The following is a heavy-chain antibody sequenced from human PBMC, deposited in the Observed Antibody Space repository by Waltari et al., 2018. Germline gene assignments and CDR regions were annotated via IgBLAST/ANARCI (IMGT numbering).Heavy chain of an antibody. D-gene: IGHD3-10*01. J-gene: IGHJ4*02. CDR2: AYESGST. Sequence: QLQLQESGPGLVKPSETLSLICTVSGDSISDTNHYWGWIRQPPGRGLEWIGSAYESGSTYSNPSLKSRVSISVDTSRNQFSLNLTSVTAADTAVYYCARHGGGDFYGSGNFYFFDHWGQGTLVTVSP. CDR1: GDSISDTNHY. CDR3: ARHGGGDFYGSGNFYFFDH. V-gene: IGHV4-39*01.